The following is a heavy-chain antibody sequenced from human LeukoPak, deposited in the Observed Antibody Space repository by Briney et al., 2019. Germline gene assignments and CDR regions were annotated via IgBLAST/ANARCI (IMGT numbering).Heavy chain of an antibody. CDR1: GGTFSSYA. J-gene: IGHJ6*03. V-gene: IGHV1-69*05. D-gene: IGHD2-2*02. CDR2: IIPIFGTA. CDR3: ASSHLGDIVVVPAAIQNYYYYYMDV. Sequence: SVKVSCKASGGTFSSYAISWVRQAPGQGLEWMGGIIPIFGTANYARKFQGRVTITTDESTSTAYMELSSLRSEDTAVYYCASSHLGDIVVVPAAIQNYYYYYMDVWGKGTTVTVSS.